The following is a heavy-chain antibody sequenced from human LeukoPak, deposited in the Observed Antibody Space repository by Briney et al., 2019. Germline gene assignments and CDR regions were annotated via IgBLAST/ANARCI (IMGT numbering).Heavy chain of an antibody. CDR2: INPGGTET. J-gene: IGHJ4*02. CDR3: GRFGYVAGVDL. V-gene: IGHV3-7*01. CDR1: GFSLSNYW. D-gene: IGHD6-19*01. Sequence: GGSLRLSCAASGFSLSNYWVTWVRQAPGTGLEWVANINPGGTETYYVEPVKGRFTISRDNAKNLVYLQMNSLRAEDSAVYHCGRFGYVAGVDLWGRGTLVTVSS.